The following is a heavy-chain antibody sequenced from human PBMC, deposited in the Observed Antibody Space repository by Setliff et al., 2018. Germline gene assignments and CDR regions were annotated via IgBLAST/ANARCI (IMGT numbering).Heavy chain of an antibody. CDR1: GGSISDYY. Sequence: PSETLSLTCTVSGGSISDYYWSWIRQSPGKGLEWIGTIYHSGSTNYNPSLKSRVTISVDTSKNQFSLKLSSVTAADTAVYYCAICPIRERYFDYWGQGTLVTVSS. J-gene: IGHJ4*02. CDR2: IYHSGST. CDR3: AICPIRERYFDY. V-gene: IGHV4-59*01. D-gene: IGHD1-26*01.